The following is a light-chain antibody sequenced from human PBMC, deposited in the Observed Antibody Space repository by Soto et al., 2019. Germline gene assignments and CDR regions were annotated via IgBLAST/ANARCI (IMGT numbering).Light chain of an antibody. V-gene: IGLV2-14*03. CDR1: SSDIGAYNF. CDR3: TSWTTSTTMT. J-gene: IGLJ2*01. CDR2: DVN. Sequence: QSVLTQPASVSGSPGQSITISCTGTSSDIGAYNFVSWYQQHPGKAPKLMLYDVNIRPSGVSNRFSGSKSGNTASLTIFGLQAEDEADYYCTSWTTSTTMTFGGGTKVTVL.